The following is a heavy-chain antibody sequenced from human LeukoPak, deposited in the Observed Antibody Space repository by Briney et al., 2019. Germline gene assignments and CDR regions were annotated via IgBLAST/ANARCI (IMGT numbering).Heavy chain of an antibody. Sequence: GGSLRLSCAASGFTFDDYAMHWVRQAPGKGLEWVSGISWNSGSIGYADSVKGRFTISRDNAKNSLYLQMNSLRAEDTAVYYCAKGISGSGYYSGYYYYYTDVWGKGTTVTVSS. CDR1: GFTFDDYA. CDR3: AKGISGSGYYSGYYYYYTDV. D-gene: IGHD3-22*01. V-gene: IGHV3-9*01. CDR2: ISWNSGSI. J-gene: IGHJ6*03.